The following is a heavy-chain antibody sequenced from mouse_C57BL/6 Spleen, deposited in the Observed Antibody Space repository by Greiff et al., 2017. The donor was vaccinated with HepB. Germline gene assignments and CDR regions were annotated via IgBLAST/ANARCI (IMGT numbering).Heavy chain of an antibody. Sequence: EVKLMESEGGLVQPGSSMKLSCTASGFTFSDYYMAWVRQVPEKGLEWVANINYDGSSTYYLDSLKSRFIISRDNAKNILYLQMSSLKSEDTATYYCAREVWDYGSSYGYFDVWGTGTTVTVSS. CDR3: AREVWDYGSSYGYFDV. D-gene: IGHD1-1*01. CDR1: GFTFSDYY. V-gene: IGHV5-16*01. J-gene: IGHJ1*03. CDR2: INYDGSST.